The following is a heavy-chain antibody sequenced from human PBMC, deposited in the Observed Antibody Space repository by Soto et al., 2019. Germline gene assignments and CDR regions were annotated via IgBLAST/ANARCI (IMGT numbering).Heavy chain of an antibody. CDR3: AKDPSRDGHKIDNDAFDI. V-gene: IGHV3-23*01. J-gene: IGHJ3*02. Sequence: PGGSLRLSCAASGFTFSSYAMSWVRQAPGKGLEWVSAISGSGGSTYYADSVKGRFTISRDNSKNTLYLQMNSLRAEDTAVYYCAKDPSRDGHKIDNDAFDIWGQGTMVTVSS. CDR2: ISGSGGST. CDR1: GFTFSSYA.